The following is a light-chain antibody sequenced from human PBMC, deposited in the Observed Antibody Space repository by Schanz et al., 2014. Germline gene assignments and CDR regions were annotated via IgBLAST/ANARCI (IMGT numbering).Light chain of an antibody. J-gene: IGKJ1*01. CDR2: GAS. CDR3: QQYVNWPPWT. Sequence: EIVMTQSPATLSVSPGERATLSCRASQSVSTNLAWYQQRPGQAPRLLIFGASIRATGIRARFSGTGSGTEFTLTISSLQSEDFAVYFCQQYVNWPPWTFGQGTKVE. V-gene: IGKV3-15*01. CDR1: QSVSTN.